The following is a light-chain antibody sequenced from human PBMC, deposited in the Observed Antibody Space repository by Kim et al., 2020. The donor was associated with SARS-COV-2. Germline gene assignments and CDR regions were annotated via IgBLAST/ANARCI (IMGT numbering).Light chain of an antibody. V-gene: IGKV3-20*01. CDR2: DGS. CDR1: QSVSSNY. Sequence: EIVLTQSPGTLSVSPGERVTLSCWASQSVSSNYLAWYQQKPGQPPRLLIYDGSSRATGIPDRYRGGGSGTDFTLTITRLEPEDFAVYYCQQYWSSPCTFGQGTKLEI. CDR3: QQYWSSPCT. J-gene: IGKJ2*02.